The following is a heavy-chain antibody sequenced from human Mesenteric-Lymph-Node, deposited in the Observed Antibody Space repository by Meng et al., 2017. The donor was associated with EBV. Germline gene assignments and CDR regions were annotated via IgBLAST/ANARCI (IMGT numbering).Heavy chain of an antibody. CDR2: ISSSGSTI. CDR1: GFTLSDYY. J-gene: IGHJ5*02. V-gene: IGHV3-11*01. Sequence: QVQLVESGGGWVKPGGSLRLSCAASGFTLSDYYMSWSRQAPGKGLEWVSYISSSGSTIYYADSVEGRFTISRDNAKNSLYLQMNSLRAEDTAVYYCARVESTSRAFGVGWFDHWGQGTLVTVAS. CDR3: ARVESTSRAFGVGWFDH. D-gene: IGHD3-10*01.